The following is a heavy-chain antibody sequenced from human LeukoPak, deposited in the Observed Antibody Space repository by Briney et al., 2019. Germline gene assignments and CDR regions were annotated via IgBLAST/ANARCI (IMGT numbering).Heavy chain of an antibody. CDR3: ARAAWTHLAAAGTSDY. D-gene: IGHD6-13*01. V-gene: IGHV1-8*01. J-gene: IGHJ4*02. CDR1: GYTFTSYD. CDR2: MNPNSGNT. Sequence: ASVTVSCKASGYTFTSYDINWVRQATGQGLEWMGWMNPNSGNTGYAQKFQGRVTMTRNTSISTAYMELSSLRSEDTAVYYCARAAWTHLAAAGTSDYWGQGTLVTVSS.